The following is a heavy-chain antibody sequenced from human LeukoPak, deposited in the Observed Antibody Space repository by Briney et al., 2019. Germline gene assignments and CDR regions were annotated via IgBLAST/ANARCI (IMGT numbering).Heavy chain of an antibody. J-gene: IGHJ5*02. CDR2: ISAYNGNT. CDR1: GYTFTSYG. V-gene: IGHV1-18*01. CDR3: ASHAFYGDYDAGWFDP. Sequence: ASVKVSCKASGYTFTSYGISWVRQAPGQGLEWMGWISAYNGNTNYAQKLRGRVTMTTDTSTSTAYMELRSLRSDDTAVYYCASHAFYGDYDAGWFDPWGQGTLVTVSS. D-gene: IGHD4-17*01.